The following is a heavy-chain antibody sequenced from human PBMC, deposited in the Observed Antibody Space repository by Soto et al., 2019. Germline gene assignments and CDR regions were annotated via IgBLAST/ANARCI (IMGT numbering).Heavy chain of an antibody. D-gene: IGHD1-7*01. CDR2: ISTSSTYI. J-gene: IGHJ4*02. Sequence: EVQLVESGGGLVKPGGSLRLCCAASGFTFSSYSMSWVRQAPGKGLEWVSSISTSSTYISYADSLKGRFTISRDNAKNSLYLQMDSLRDEDTAVYYCARDWELPFDYWGQGTLVTVSS. CDR3: ARDWELPFDY. V-gene: IGHV3-21*01. CDR1: GFTFSSYS.